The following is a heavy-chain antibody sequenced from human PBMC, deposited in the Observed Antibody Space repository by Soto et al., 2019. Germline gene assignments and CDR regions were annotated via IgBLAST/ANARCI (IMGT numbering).Heavy chain of an antibody. CDR2: IYYSGST. CDR3: ATESSAAASEDYYYGMDV. Sequence: PSEPLSLTCTVPGGSISSGDYYWSWIRQPPGKGLEWIGYIYYSGSTYYNPSLKSRVTISVDTSKNQFSLKLSSVTAADTAVYYCATESSAAASEDYYYGMDVWGQGTTVTVSS. D-gene: IGHD6-13*01. CDR1: GGSISSGDYY. V-gene: IGHV4-30-4*01. J-gene: IGHJ6*02.